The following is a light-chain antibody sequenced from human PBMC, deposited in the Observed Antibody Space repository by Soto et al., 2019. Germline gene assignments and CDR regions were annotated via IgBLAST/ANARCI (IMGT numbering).Light chain of an antibody. CDR3: PQYTFNLT. V-gene: IGKV1-5*03. CDR2: KAS. Sequence: TLSASVGNRVTITCRASHSISSWLAWYQQKPGTAPNLLIYKASTLQSGVASRLSGSGSGTEFTLTICSLQPDDSITDYRPQYTFNLTFG. CDR1: HSISSW. J-gene: IGKJ5*01.